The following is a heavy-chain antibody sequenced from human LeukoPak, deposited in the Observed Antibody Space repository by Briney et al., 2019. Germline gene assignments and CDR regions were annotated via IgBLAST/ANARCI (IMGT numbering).Heavy chain of an antibody. CDR2: IIPIFGTA. CDR3: ARVLRVDTARVEEYYFDY. D-gene: IGHD5-18*01. Sequence: SVKVFCKASGGTFSSYAISWVRQAPGPGLEWMGGIIPIFGTANYAQKFQRRVTITADESTRTAYMELSSLRSEDTAVYYCARVLRVDTARVEEYYFDYWGQGTLVTVSS. V-gene: IGHV1-69*13. CDR1: GGTFSSYA. J-gene: IGHJ4*02.